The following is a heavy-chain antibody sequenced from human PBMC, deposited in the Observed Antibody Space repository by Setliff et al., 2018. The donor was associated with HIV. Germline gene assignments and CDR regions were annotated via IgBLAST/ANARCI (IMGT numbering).Heavy chain of an antibody. D-gene: IGHD2-2*03. Sequence: ETLSLTCTVSGGSISSSTYYWGWVRQAPGKGLEWVSAISGSGGSTYYADSVKGRFTISTAISKNTLYLHMNSLRAEDTAVYSCAKDMDMVGVTADPEALDIWGQGTMVT. J-gene: IGHJ3*02. CDR3: AKDMDMVGVTADPEALDI. CDR2: ISGSGGST. CDR1: GGSISSSTYY. V-gene: IGHV3-23*01.